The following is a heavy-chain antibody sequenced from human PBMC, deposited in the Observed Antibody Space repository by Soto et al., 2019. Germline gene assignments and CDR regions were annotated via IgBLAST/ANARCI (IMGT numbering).Heavy chain of an antibody. D-gene: IGHD6-19*01. CDR3: ARTRTSSVAVAGYAFEI. CDR2: ISSSSSAI. Sequence: PGGSLRLSCAASGVTFSSYSMNWVRQAPGKGLEWVSYISSSSSAIYYADSVKGRFTISRDNAENSLYLHMNSLRDEDTAVYYCARTRTSSVAVAGYAFEIWGQGTMVTVSS. J-gene: IGHJ3*02. CDR1: GVTFSSYS. V-gene: IGHV3-48*02.